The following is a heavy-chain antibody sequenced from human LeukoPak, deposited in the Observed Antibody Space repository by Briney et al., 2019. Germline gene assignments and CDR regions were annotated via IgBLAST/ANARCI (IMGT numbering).Heavy chain of an antibody. CDR3: ARGVMSGYDLGDNY. CDR1: GGSFSGYY. CDR2: INHSGST. V-gene: IGHV4-34*01. Sequence: SETLSLTCAVYGGSFSGYYWSWIRQPPGKGLEWIGEINHSGSTNYNPSLKSRVTISVDTSKNQFSLKLSSVTAADTAVYYCARGVMSGYDLGDNYWGQGTLVTVSS. J-gene: IGHJ4*02. D-gene: IGHD5-12*01.